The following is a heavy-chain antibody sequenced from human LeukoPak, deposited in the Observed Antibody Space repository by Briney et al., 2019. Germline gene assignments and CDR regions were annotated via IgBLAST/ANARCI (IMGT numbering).Heavy chain of an antibody. CDR3: ARVGWLHDY. V-gene: IGHV4-39*01. J-gene: IGHJ4*02. D-gene: IGHD5-24*01. Sequence: SETLSLTCTVSGGSISSSSYYWGWIRQPPGKGLEWIGSIYYSGSTYYNPSLKSRVTISVDTSKNQFSLKLSSVTAADTAVYYCARVGWLHDYWGQGTLVTVSS. CDR2: IYYSGST. CDR1: GGSISSSSYY.